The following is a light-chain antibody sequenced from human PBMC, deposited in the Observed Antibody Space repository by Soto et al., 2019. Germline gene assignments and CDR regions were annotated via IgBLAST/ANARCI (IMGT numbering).Light chain of an antibody. CDR2: EVT. CDR1: SSDIGVYDY. J-gene: IGLJ1*01. Sequence: QSALTQPASVSGSPGQSITISCTETSSDIGVYDYVSWYQQHPGKAPKLIIYEVTNRPSGLSNRFSGSKSDNTASLTISGLQAEDEADYYCVSHISVAYRSIYVFGTGTKLTVL. V-gene: IGLV2-14*01. CDR3: VSHISVAYRSIYV.